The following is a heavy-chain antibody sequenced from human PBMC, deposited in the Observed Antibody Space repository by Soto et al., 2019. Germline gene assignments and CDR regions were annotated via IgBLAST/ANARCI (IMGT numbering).Heavy chain of an antibody. CDR2: INPNSGGT. CDR3: ASHRVNGYSSGWYYFYY. CDR1: GYTFTGYY. J-gene: IGHJ4*02. V-gene: IGHV1-2*04. Sequence: ASVKVSCKASGYTFTGYYMHWVRQAPGQGLEWMGWINPNSGGTNYAQKFQGWVTMTRDTSISTAYMELSRLRSDDTAVYYCASHRVNGYSSGWYYFYYWGQGTLVPVSS. D-gene: IGHD6-19*01.